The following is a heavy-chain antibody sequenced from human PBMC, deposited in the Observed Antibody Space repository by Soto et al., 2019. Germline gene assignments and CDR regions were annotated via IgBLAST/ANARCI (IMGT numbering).Heavy chain of an antibody. V-gene: IGHV3-43*01. CDR2: ISWDGGST. J-gene: IGHJ6*02. CDR3: AKDIGPYYYGMDV. D-gene: IGHD3-16*01. CDR1: GFTFDDYT. Sequence: EVQLVESGGVVVQPGGSLRLSCAASGFTFDDYTMHWVRQAPGKGLEWVSLISWDGGSTYYADSVKGRFTISRDNSKNSLYLQMNRLRTEDTALYYCAKDIGPYYYGMDVWGQGTTVTVSS.